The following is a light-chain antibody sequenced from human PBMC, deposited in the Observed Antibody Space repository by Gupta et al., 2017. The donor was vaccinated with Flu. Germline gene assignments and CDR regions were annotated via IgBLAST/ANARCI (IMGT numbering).Light chain of an antibody. Sequence: SYVLTQPPSGSVAPGQTARITWGGNSIGTKSVHWYQQKPGQAPVLVVYDDSDRPSGIPERFSGSNSGNTATLTISGVEAGDEADYYCQVWDGSSDYPAIFGGGTKLSVL. CDR2: DDS. CDR1: SIGTKS. V-gene: IGLV3-21*02. J-gene: IGLJ2*01. CDR3: QVWDGSSDYPAI.